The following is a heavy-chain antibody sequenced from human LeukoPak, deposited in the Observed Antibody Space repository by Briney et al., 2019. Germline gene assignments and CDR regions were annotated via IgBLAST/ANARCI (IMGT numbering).Heavy chain of an antibody. J-gene: IGHJ6*02. CDR3: AKVISFYYDSSGHLYYYYGMDV. Sequence: GGSLRLSCAASGFTFSSYSMNWVRQAPGKGLEWVSSISSSSSYIYYADSVKGRFTISRDNAKNSLYLQMNSLGAEDTAVYYCAKVISFYYDSSGHLYYYYGMDVWGQGTAVTVSS. CDR1: GFTFSSYS. V-gene: IGHV3-21*04. CDR2: ISSSSSYI. D-gene: IGHD3-22*01.